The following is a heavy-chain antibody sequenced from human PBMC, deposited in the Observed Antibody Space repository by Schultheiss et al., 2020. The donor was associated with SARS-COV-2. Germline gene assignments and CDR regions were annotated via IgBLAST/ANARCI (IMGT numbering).Heavy chain of an antibody. D-gene: IGHD2-21*01. CDR2: ISAYNGNT. V-gene: IGHV1-18*01. CDR3: ARGAWRLPNYYYGMDV. Sequence: ASVKVSCKASGYTFTSYGISWVRQAPGQGLEWMGWISAYNGNTNYAQKFQGRVTMTTDTSTSTAYMELRSLRSDDTAVYYCARGAWRLPNYYYGMDVWGQGTTVTVSS. J-gene: IGHJ6*02. CDR1: GYTFTSYG.